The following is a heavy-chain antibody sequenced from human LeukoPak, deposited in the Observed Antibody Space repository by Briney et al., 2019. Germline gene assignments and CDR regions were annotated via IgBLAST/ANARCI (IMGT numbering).Heavy chain of an antibody. CDR1: GFTFSDSY. Sequence: GGSLRLSCAASGFTFSDSYMSWIRQAPGKGLEWVSTISGRRDSTSYADSVKGRFTISRDNSKNTLYLQMNSLRAEDTAVYYCAKDPNFYYCMDVWGKGTTVTISS. J-gene: IGHJ6*03. CDR3: AKDPNFYYCMDV. CDR2: ISGRRDST. V-gene: IGHV3-23*01.